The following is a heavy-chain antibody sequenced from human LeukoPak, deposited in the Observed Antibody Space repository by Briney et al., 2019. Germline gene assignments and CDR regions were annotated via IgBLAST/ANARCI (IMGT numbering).Heavy chain of an antibody. V-gene: IGHV3-33*06. CDR2: IRYDGSNK. J-gene: IGHJ6*03. CDR1: GFTFSSYG. Sequence: GRSLRLSCAASGFTFSSYGMHWVRQAPGKGLEWVAVIRYDGSNKYYADSVKGRFTISRDNSKNTLYLQMNSLRAEDTAVYYCAKDRGNHYYYYYYMDVWGKGTTVTVSS. D-gene: IGHD1-14*01. CDR3: AKDRGNHYYYYYYMDV.